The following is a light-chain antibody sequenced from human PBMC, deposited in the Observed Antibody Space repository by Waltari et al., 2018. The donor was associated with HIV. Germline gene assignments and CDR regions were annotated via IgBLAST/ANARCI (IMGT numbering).Light chain of an antibody. CDR1: SSHIGNNF. V-gene: IGLV1-47*01. Sequence: QSVLTQPPSASGTPGQRVAISCSGSSSHIGNNFVYWYQHLPGTTPKLLIYRHNQRPSGVPARFSGSKSGTSASLAISGLRSEDEADYDCTSWDDSLSGWMFGGGTTLTVL. CDR2: RHN. CDR3: TSWDDSLSGWM. J-gene: IGLJ3*02.